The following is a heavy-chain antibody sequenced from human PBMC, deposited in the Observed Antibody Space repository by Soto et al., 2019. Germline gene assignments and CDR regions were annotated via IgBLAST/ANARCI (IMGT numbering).Heavy chain of an antibody. Sequence: QVQLVQSGAEVKKPGSSVKVSCKTSGGTFSSYAISWVRQAPGQGLEWMGGIIPMFGTANYAQKFQGRVTITADESTSTAYMELSSLRSEDTAVYYCARSRANYYASRGYCYSTFDYWGQGTLVTVSS. J-gene: IGHJ4*02. V-gene: IGHV1-69*12. D-gene: IGHD3-22*01. CDR2: IIPMFGTA. CDR3: ARSRANYYASRGYCYSTFDY. CDR1: GGTFSSYA.